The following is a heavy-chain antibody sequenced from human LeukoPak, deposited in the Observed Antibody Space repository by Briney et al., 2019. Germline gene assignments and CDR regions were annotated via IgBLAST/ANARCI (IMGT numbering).Heavy chain of an antibody. J-gene: IGHJ6*03. V-gene: IGHV1-18*01. CDR3: ASDHIVLMVYAIQDYYYYMDV. D-gene: IGHD2-8*01. CDR1: GYTFTSYG. CDR2: ISAYNGNT. Sequence: ASVKVSCKASGYTFTSYGISWVRQAPGQGLEWMGWISAYNGNTNYAQKLQGRVTMTTDTSTGTAYMELRSLRSDDTAVYYCASDHIVLMVYAIQDYYYYMDVWGKGTTVTVSS.